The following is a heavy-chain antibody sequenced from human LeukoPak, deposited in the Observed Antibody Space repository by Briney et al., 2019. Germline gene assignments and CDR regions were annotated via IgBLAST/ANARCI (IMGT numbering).Heavy chain of an antibody. CDR1: GDTLAELS. CDR2: SAPEEGEA. CDR3: ARVGEVDY. J-gene: IGHJ4*02. V-gene: IGHV1-24*01. Sequence: VSVKVSCKVTGDTLAELSMHWVRQAPGKGLEWMGSSAPEEGEAVYAQKFQGRVTMTQDTSTDTAYVEMSGLTSEDTAVYYCARVGEVDYWGQGTLVTVSS.